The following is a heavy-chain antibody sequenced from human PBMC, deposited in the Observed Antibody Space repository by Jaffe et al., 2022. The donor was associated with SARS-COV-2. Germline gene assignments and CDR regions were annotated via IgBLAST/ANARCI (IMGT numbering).Heavy chain of an antibody. CDR2: IIPIFGTA. Sequence: QVQLVQSGAEVKKPGSSVKVSCKASGGTFSSYAISWVRQAPGQGLEWMGGIIPIFGTANYAQKFQGRVTITADESTSTAYMELSSLRSEDTAVYYCARDSGRATVVTEADAFDIWGQGTMVTVSS. V-gene: IGHV1-69*01. CDR3: ARDSGRATVVTEADAFDI. D-gene: IGHD3-10*01. CDR1: GGTFSSYA. J-gene: IGHJ3*02.